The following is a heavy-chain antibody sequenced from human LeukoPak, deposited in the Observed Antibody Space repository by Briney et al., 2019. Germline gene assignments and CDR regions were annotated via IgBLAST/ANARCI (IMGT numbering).Heavy chain of an antibody. D-gene: IGHD2-15*01. Sequence: GGSLRLSCAASGFTFSNAWMSWVRQAPGKGLEWVGRIKSKTDGGTTEYAAPVKGRFTISRDDSKNTLYLQMNSLKTEDTAVYYCTTVEGIGPPHFDYWGQGTLVTVSS. CDR1: GFTFSNAW. V-gene: IGHV3-15*01. J-gene: IGHJ4*02. CDR3: TTVEGIGPPHFDY. CDR2: IKSKTDGGTT.